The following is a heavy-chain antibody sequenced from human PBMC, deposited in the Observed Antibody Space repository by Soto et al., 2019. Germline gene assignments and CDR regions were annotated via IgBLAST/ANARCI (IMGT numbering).Heavy chain of an antibody. CDR1: GFTFSSYG. J-gene: IGHJ6*02. CDR3: ERDRELGRDSGGMDD. CDR2: IWDDGSSK. D-gene: IGHD3-16*01. V-gene: IGHV3-33*01. Sequence: QVQLVESGGGVVQPGRSLRLSCAASGFTFSSYGMHWVRQAPGKGLEWVAVIWDDGSSKYYADSVKGRFTISRDNSKKTLYLQMNSLRADDTVVYYCERDRELGRDSGGMDDWGQGTTVTVSS.